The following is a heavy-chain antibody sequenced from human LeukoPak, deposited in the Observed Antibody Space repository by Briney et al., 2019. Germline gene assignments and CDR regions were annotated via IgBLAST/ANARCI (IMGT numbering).Heavy chain of an antibody. CDR1: GYTFTGYY. Sequence: ASVKVSCKASGYTFTGYYMHWVRQAPGQGLEWMGWINPNSGGTNYAQKFQGRVTMTRDTSISTAYMELSRLRSDDTAVYYCARDFLAAAGKTYYYYMDVWGKGTTVTISS. CDR2: INPNSGGT. J-gene: IGHJ6*03. V-gene: IGHV1-2*02. CDR3: ARDFLAAAGKTYYYYMDV. D-gene: IGHD6-13*01.